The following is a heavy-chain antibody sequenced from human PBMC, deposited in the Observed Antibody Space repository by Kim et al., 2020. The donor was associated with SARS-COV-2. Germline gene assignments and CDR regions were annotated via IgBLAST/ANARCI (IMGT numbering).Heavy chain of an antibody. D-gene: IGHD1-26*01. CDR2: ISSSSSTI. J-gene: IGHJ3*02. CDR1: GFTFSSYS. Sequence: GGSLRLSCAASGFTFSSYSMNWVRQAPGKGLEWVSYISSSSSTIYYADSVKGRFTISRDNAKNSLYLQMNSLRDEDTAVYYCASIPAKGVGATPNDAFDIWGQGTMVTVSS. CDR3: ASIPAKGVGATPNDAFDI. V-gene: IGHV3-48*02.